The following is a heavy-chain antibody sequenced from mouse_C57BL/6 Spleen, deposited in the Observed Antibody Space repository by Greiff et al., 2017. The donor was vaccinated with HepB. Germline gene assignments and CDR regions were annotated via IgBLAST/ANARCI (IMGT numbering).Heavy chain of an antibody. J-gene: IGHJ2*01. CDR1: DYTFTSYW. Sequence: QVHVKQPGAELVKPGASVKMSCKASDYTFTSYWITWVKQRPGQGLEWIGDIYPGSGSTNYNEKFKSKATLTVDTSSSTAYMQLSSLTSEDSAVYYCARQLRPYYFDYWGQGTTLTVSS. CDR3: ARQLRPYYFDY. V-gene: IGHV1-55*01. CDR2: IYPGSGST. D-gene: IGHD3-2*02.